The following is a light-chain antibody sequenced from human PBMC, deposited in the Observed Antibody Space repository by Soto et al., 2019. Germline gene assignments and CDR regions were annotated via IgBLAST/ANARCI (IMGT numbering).Light chain of an antibody. CDR3: SSYTSNYIVV. CDR1: SRDVGGYNY. V-gene: IGLV2-8*01. J-gene: IGLJ2*01. CDR2: EVT. Sequence: QSVLTQPPSASGSPGQSVTISCTGTSRDVGGYNYVSWYQHHPGKVPKLMIYEVTKRPSGVPDRFSGSKSGNTASLTVSGLQAEDEAEYYCSSYTSNYIVVLGGGTKLTVL.